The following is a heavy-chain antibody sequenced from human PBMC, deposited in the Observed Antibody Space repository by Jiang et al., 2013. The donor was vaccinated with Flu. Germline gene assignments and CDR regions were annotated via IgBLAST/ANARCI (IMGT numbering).Heavy chain of an antibody. D-gene: IGHD6-6*01. CDR3: ARQEYASSPFDY. CDR2: IYYTGST. V-gene: IGHV4-39*01. J-gene: IGHJ4*02. CDR1: GGSISTSSYY. Sequence: GLVKPSETLSLTCTVSGGSISTSSYYWDWIRQPPGKGLEWIGNIYYTGSTNYNPSLKSRVTISVDRSKNQFSLRLTSATAADTALYYCARQEYASSPFDYWGQGALVTVSS.